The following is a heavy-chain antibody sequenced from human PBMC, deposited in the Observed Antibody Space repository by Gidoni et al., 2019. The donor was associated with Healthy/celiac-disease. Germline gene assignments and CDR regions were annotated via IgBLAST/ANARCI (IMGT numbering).Heavy chain of an antibody. CDR3: ATTTLGGNSPDYYYGMDV. Sequence: EVQLVESGGGLVQPGGSLRLSCAASGFTFSSYSMNWVRQAPGKGLGWVSYISSSSSTIYDADSVKGRFTISRDNAKNSLYLQINSLRAEDTAVYYCATTTLGGNSPDYYYGMDVWGQGTTVTVSS. CDR1: GFTFSSYS. J-gene: IGHJ6*02. V-gene: IGHV3-48*01. CDR2: ISSSSSTI. D-gene: IGHD1-7*01.